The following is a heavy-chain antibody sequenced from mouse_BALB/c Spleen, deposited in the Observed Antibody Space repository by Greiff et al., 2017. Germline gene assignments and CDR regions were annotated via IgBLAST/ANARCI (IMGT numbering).Heavy chain of an antibody. CDR3: ARGYGNYSFAY. Sequence: VVEPGASVKLSCKTSGYTFTSYWIQWVKQRPGQGLGWIGEIFPGTGTTYYNEKFKGKATLTIDTSSSTAYMQLSSLTSEDSAVYFCARGYGNYSFAYWGQGTLVTVSA. J-gene: IGHJ3*01. D-gene: IGHD2-10*02. V-gene: IGHV1S132*01. CDR1: GYTFTSYW. CDR2: IFPGTGTT.